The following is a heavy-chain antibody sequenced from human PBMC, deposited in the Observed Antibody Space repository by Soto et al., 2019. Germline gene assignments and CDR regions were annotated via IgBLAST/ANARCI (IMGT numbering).Heavy chain of an antibody. Sequence: QVQLQESGAGLVKPSGTLSLTCAVSGGSISSSNWWRWGRQPPGKGLEWIGGIYHSGSTNYNPYLRGPVTISVDQSMNPFSLELTSVTAADTAVYYCATDMALLTDPLDYWGQGTLVTVSS. V-gene: IGHV4-4*02. CDR3: ATDMALLTDPLDY. CDR1: GGSISSSNW. D-gene: IGHD2-15*01. CDR2: IYHSGST. J-gene: IGHJ4*02.